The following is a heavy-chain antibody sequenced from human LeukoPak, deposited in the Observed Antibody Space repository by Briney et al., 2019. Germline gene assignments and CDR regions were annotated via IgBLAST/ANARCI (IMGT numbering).Heavy chain of an antibody. Sequence: QPGGSLRLSCGASGFTFSSYGMHWVRQAPGKGLEWVAVISYDGSNKYYADSVKGRFTISRDNSKNTLYLQMNSLRAEDTAVYYCAKAYDFWSGYYVDWGQGTLVTVSS. CDR1: GFTFSSYG. V-gene: IGHV3-30*18. J-gene: IGHJ4*02. CDR2: ISYDGSNK. CDR3: AKAYDFWSGYYVD. D-gene: IGHD3-3*01.